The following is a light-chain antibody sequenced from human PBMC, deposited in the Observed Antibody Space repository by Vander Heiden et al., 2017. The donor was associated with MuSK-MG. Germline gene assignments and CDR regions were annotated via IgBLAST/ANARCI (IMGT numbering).Light chain of an antibody. V-gene: IGKV1-39*01. CDR3: QHIDSTPPYT. Sequence: DIQMTQSPSSLSASVGDRVTITCRASQSISSYLNWYQQKPGKAPKLLIYAASSLQSGVPSRSSASGPGTDFTLTISSLQPEDFATYYCQHIDSTPPYTFGPGTKLEIK. CDR2: AAS. CDR1: QSISSY. J-gene: IGKJ2*01.